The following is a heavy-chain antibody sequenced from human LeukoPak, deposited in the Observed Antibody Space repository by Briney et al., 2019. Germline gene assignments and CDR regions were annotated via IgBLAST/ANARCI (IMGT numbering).Heavy chain of an antibody. J-gene: IGHJ4*02. CDR3: GRGPILYLCWECAGELQN. CDR1: GYTFTGYY. V-gene: IGHV1-2*02. CDR2: INPNSGGT. Sequence: ASVKVSCKASGYTFTGYYMHWVRQAPGQGLEWMGWINPNSGGTNYAQKFQGRVTMTRDTSISTAYMELSRLRSDDTAVYYCGRGPILYLCWECAGELQNWGQGTLVTVSS. D-gene: IGHD2-8*01.